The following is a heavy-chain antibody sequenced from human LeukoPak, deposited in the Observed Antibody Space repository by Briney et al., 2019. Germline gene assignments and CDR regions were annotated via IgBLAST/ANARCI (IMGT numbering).Heavy chain of an antibody. CDR2: ITYDVSQI. CDR3: ARQKGDCSSTSCRYGMDV. Sequence: GGSLRLCCAASRFTFRSYAMHWVRQAPGKGLEWAAVITYDVSQIYYADSVKGRFTISRDNAKNSLYLQMNSLRAEDTAVYYCARQKGDCSSTSCRYGMDVWGQGTTVTVSS. J-gene: IGHJ6*02. V-gene: IGHV3-30-3*01. CDR1: RFTFRSYA. D-gene: IGHD2-2*01.